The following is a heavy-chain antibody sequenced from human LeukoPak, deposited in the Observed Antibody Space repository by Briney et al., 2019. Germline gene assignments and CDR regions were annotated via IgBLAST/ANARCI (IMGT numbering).Heavy chain of an antibody. CDR2: IIPIFGTA. Sequence: ASVKVSCKASGGTFSSYAISWVRQAPGQGLEWMGGIIPIFGTANYAQKFQGRVTIPADESTSTAYMELSSLRSEDTAVYYCARVSLPVGSWVVGATAYYFDYWGQGTLVTVSS. D-gene: IGHD1-26*01. CDR3: ARVSLPVGSWVVGATAYYFDY. CDR1: GGTFSSYA. J-gene: IGHJ4*02. V-gene: IGHV1-69*01.